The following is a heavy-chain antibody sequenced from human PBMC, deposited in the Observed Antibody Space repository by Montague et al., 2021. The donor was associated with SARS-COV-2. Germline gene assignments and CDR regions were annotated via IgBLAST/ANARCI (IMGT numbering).Heavy chain of an antibody. CDR2: ISHSGST. CDR3: ARFAYRLLFIASYYGMDV. CDR1: GGSFSGYY. D-gene: IGHD2-2*01. V-gene: IGHV4-34*01. J-gene: IGHJ6*02. Sequence: SETLSLTCAVYGGSFSGYYWSWIRQPPGKGLEWIGEISHSGSTNYNPSLKSRVTISIDTSKNQFSLKLSSVTAADTAVYYCARFAYRLLFIASYYGMDVGAQGPRSPSP.